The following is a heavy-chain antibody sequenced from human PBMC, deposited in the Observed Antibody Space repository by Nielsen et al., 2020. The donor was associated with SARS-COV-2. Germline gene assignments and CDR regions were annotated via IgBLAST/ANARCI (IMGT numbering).Heavy chain of an antibody. D-gene: IGHD3/OR15-3a*01. CDR2: IYYSGST. Sequence: PGKGLEWIGSIYYSGSTYSNPSPKSRVTISVDTSKNQFSLKLSSVTAADTAVYYCARTGLGRQVWGQGTLVTVSS. CDR3: ARTGLGRQV. J-gene: IGHJ4*02. V-gene: IGHV4-39*01.